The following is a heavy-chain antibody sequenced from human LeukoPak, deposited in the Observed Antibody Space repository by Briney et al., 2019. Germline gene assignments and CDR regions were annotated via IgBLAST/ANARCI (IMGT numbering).Heavy chain of an antibody. CDR2: INHSGST. CDR1: GGSFSSYY. D-gene: IGHD3-3*01. CDR3: RGGSPYYYYYYMDV. Sequence: SETLPLTCAVYGGSFSSYYWSWIRQPPGKGLEWIGEINHSGSTNYNPSLKSRVTISVDTSKNQFSLKLSSVTAADTAVYYCRGGSPYYYYYYMDVWGKGTTVTVSS. J-gene: IGHJ6*03. V-gene: IGHV4-34*01.